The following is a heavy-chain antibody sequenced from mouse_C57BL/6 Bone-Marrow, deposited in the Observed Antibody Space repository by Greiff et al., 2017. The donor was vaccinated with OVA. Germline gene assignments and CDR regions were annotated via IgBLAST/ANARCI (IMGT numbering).Heavy chain of an antibody. CDR2: ISNLAYSI. Sequence: EVKLMESGGGLVQPGGSLKLSCAASGFTFSDYGMAWVRQAPRKGPEWVAFISNLAYSIYYADTVKGRFTISRENAKNTLYLEMSILRSEDTAMYYCARPYYYGSSYVAYWGQGTLVTVSA. CDR3: ARPYYYGSSYVAY. CDR1: GFTFSDYG. V-gene: IGHV5-15*01. J-gene: IGHJ3*01. D-gene: IGHD1-1*01.